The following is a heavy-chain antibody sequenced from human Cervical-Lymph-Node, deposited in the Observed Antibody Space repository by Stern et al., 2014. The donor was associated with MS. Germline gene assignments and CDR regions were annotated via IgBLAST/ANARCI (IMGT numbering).Heavy chain of an antibody. D-gene: IGHD2-21*02. V-gene: IGHV4-31*11. CDR2: IHYTWST. J-gene: IGHJ4*02. CDR1: GGSMASSTGGYF. Sequence: QVQLLESGPGLVKPSQTLSLICAVSGGSMASSTGGYFWSWLGQPPGKGLEWIGFIHYTWSTYYNPSLNSRTTIQASTSSNQDPLRLTSMTAADTAVYYCARVAYCGGDCSAFDSWGQGTLVTVSS. CDR3: ARVAYCGGDCSAFDS.